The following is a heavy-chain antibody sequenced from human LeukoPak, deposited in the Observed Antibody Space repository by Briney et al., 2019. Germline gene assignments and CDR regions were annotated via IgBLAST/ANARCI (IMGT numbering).Heavy chain of an antibody. V-gene: IGHV3-74*01. D-gene: IGHD6-13*01. CDR1: GFTFSSHW. Sequence: PGGSLRLSCATAGFTFSSHWMDWVRPGPGKGLVWVSRINTDGSTTSYADSVKGRFTISRDNAKNTLYLQMNSLRAEDTAVYYCARVIIAATGIDYWGQGTLVTVSS. CDR2: INTDGSTT. CDR3: ARVIIAATGIDY. J-gene: IGHJ4*02.